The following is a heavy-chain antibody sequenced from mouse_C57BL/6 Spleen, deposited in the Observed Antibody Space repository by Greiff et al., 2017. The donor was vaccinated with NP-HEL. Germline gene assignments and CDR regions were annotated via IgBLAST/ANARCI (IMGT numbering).Heavy chain of an antibody. CDR1: GYTFTDYY. CDR2: INPNNGGT. Sequence: EVQLQQSGPELVKPGASVKISCKASGYTFTDYYMNWVKQSHGKSLEWIGDINPNNGGTSYNQKFKGKATLTVDKSSSTAYMELRSLTSEDSAVYYCARWPLDGYYGAFDDWGKGTTLTVSS. V-gene: IGHV1-26*01. D-gene: IGHD2-3*01. J-gene: IGHJ2*01. CDR3: ARWPLDGYYGAFDD.